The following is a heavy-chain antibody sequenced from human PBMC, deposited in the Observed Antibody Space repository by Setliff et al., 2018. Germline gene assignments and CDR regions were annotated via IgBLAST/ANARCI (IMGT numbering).Heavy chain of an antibody. CDR3: ARDVWGAGTGWFDP. Sequence: PSETLSLTCTVSNGSISSGNYFWGWIRQPPGKGLEWMGSIFYTGSTYYSPSLKSRVTMSIDTSKSHLSLNLTSVTAADTAVYYCARDVWGAGTGWFDPWGLGILVTVSS. CDR2: IFYTGST. V-gene: IGHV4-39*02. D-gene: IGHD1-1*01. J-gene: IGHJ5*02. CDR1: NGSISSGNYF.